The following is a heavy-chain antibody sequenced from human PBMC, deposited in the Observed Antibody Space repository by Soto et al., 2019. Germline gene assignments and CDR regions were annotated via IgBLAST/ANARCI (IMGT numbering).Heavy chain of an antibody. CDR2: ISAYNGNT. CDR1: SYTLTSYG. V-gene: IGHV1-18*04. D-gene: IGHD3-3*01. J-gene: IGHJ5*02. CDR3: ASLLRFLEWYWFDP. Sequence: ASVKVSCKASSYTLTSYGISWVRQAPGQGLEWMGWISAYNGNTNYAQKLQGRVTMTTDTSTSTAYMELRSLRSDDTAVYYCASLLRFLEWYWFDPWGQGTLVTVSS.